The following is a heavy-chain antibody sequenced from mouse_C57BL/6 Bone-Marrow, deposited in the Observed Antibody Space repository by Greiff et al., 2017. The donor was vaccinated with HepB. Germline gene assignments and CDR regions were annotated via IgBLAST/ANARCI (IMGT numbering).Heavy chain of an antibody. D-gene: IGHD1-1*01. J-gene: IGHJ1*03. CDR1: GYTFTSYW. CDR3: ARRVTTVVPWYFDV. V-gene: IGHV1-64*01. Sequence: VQLQQSGAELVKPGASVKLSCKASGYTFTSYWMHWVKQRPGQGLEWIGMIHPNSGSTNYNEKFKSKATLTVDKSSSTAYMQLSSLTSEDSAVYYCARRVTTVVPWYFDVWGTGTTVTVSS. CDR2: IHPNSGST.